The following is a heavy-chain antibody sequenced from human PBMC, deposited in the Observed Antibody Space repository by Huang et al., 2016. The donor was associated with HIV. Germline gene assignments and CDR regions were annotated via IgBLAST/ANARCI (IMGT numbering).Heavy chain of an antibody. CDR3: ARGFQAKPGDY. J-gene: IGHJ4*02. Sequence: EVHLVESGGGLVRPGRSLRLSCAASGFTFRSYWMNWVRQAPGRVLGWVAKINLDGSERCYVDSVRGRFTISRDNANNSVSLQLNSLKAEDTGVYYCARGFQAKPGDYWGQGTLVTVSS. V-gene: IGHV3-7*01. CDR2: INLDGSER. CDR1: GFTFRSYW.